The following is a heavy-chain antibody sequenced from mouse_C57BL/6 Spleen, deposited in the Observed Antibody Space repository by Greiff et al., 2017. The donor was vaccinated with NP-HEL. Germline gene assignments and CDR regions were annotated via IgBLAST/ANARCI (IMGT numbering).Heavy chain of an antibody. D-gene: IGHD1-1*01. Sequence: QVQLQQSGPELVKPGASVKISCKASGYAFSSSWMNWVKQRTGKGLEWIGRIYPGDGDTNYNGKFKGKATLTADKSSSTAYMQLSSLTSEDSAVYFCARYYGSSLGFDVWGTGTTVTVSS. CDR2: IYPGDGDT. J-gene: IGHJ1*03. CDR1: GYAFSSSW. V-gene: IGHV1-82*01. CDR3: ARYYGSSLGFDV.